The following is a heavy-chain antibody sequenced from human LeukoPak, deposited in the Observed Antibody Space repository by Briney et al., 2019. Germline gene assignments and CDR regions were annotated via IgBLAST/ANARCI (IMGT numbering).Heavy chain of an antibody. Sequence: GGSLRLSCAASGFTVSSNYMTWVRQAPGKGLEWVSVIYSGGSTYYADSVKGRFTISRDNSKNALYLQMHSLRAEDTALYYCASGPPFLKYFEYWGQGTLVTVSS. V-gene: IGHV3-53*01. CDR2: IYSGGST. CDR3: ASGPPFLKYFEY. D-gene: IGHD3-3*01. CDR1: GFTVSSNY. J-gene: IGHJ4*02.